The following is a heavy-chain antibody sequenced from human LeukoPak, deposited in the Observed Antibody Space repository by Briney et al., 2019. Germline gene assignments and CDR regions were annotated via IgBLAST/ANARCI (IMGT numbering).Heavy chain of an antibody. CDR3: ARRGSDSSGYYWVIDY. V-gene: IGHV1-46*01. CDR2: INPSGGST. CDR1: GYTFTGYY. Sequence: GASVKVSCKASGYTFTGYYMHWVRQAPGQGLEWMGWINPSGGSTNYAQKFQGRVTMTRDTSTSTVYMELSSLRSEDTAVYYCARRGSDSSGYYWVIDYWGQGTLVTVSS. J-gene: IGHJ4*02. D-gene: IGHD3-22*01.